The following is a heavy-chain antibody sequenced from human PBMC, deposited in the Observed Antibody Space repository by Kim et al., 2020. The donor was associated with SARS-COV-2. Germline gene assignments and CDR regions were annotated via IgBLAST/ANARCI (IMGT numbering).Heavy chain of an antibody. Sequence: GGSLRLSCAASGFTFNNYAMTWVRQAPGRGLEWVTGIGGRGGNTYYADSVKGRFTISRDNSKDTLYLQMNSLRAEDTAVYYCAKDRGYSSGWYTMDVWG. V-gene: IGHV3-23*01. J-gene: IGHJ6*02. CDR2: IGGRGGNT. CDR1: GFTFNNYA. D-gene: IGHD6-19*01. CDR3: AKDRGYSSGWYTMDV.